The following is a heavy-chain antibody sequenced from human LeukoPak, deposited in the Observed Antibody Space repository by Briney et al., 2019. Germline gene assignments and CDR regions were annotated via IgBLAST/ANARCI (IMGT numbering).Heavy chain of an antibody. V-gene: IGHV4-59*13. CDR2: IHYSGST. D-gene: IGHD6-13*01. Sequence: SETLSLTCTVSGGSISSYYWNWIRQSPGKGLEWIGYIHYSGSTNYNPSPKSRVTISIDTSKNEFSLKLNSVSAADTAVYYCATILYSSTYYYFDYWGQGTLVTVSS. CDR3: ATILYSSTYYYFDY. J-gene: IGHJ4*02. CDR1: GGSISSYY.